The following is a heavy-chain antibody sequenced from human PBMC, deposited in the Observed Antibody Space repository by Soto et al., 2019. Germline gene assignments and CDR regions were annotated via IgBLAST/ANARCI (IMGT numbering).Heavy chain of an antibody. CDR2: INTYNGNT. V-gene: IGHV1-18*01. CDR3: AMVDVYVTPSPQDV. CDR1: GYTFTRYG. D-gene: IGHD3-16*01. J-gene: IGHJ6*02. Sequence: QVQLVQSGAEVKNPGASVKVSCKASGYTFTRYGIDWARQAPGQGLEWMGWINTYNGNTNYAQNVQGRVTLTTDTSTSTANMALRSRRSNDTAIYYCAMVDVYVTPSPQDVWGQGTTVIVSS.